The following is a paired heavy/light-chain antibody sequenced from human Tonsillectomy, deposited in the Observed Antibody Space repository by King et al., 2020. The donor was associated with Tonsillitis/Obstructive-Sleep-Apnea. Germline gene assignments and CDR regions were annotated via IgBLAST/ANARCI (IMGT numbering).Light chain of an antibody. Sequence: QSALTQPASVSGSPGQSITISCTGSSSDIGGYNFVSWYQQHPGKAPKLMIYDVSDRPSGVSNRFSGSKSGNTASLTISGLQAEDEADYYCSSYTSTSTPVFGTGTKVTVL. J-gene: IGLJ1*01. CDR3: SSYTSTSTPV. V-gene: IGLV2-14*01. CDR2: DVS. CDR1: SSDIGGYNF.
Heavy chain of an antibody. CDR2: ISGSGGST. V-gene: IGHV3-23*01. CDR1: GFTFSSYA. D-gene: IGHD3-10*01. Sequence: EVQVLESGGGLVQPGGSLRLSCVASGFTFSSYAMSWVRQAPGKGLEWVSAISGSGGSTYYADSVKGRFTISRDNSKNTLYLQMNSLRAEDTAVYYCAKDRLSWDPSGWYFDLWGRGTLVTVSS. CDR3: AKDRLSWDPSGWYFDL. J-gene: IGHJ2*01.